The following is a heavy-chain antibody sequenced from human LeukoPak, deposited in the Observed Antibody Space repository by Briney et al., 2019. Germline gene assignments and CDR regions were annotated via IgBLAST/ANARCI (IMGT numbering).Heavy chain of an antibody. Sequence: GGSLRLSCAASGVVFSHFVMSWVRQAPGKGLEWVSSISGSGGYTYYADSVKGRFTISRDNSKNTLYLQMNSLRAEDTAVYYCANDRTYSSASWFDPWGQGALVTVSS. V-gene: IGHV3-23*01. CDR1: GVVFSHFV. D-gene: IGHD6-19*01. CDR3: ANDRTYSSASWFDP. CDR2: ISGSGGYT. J-gene: IGHJ5*02.